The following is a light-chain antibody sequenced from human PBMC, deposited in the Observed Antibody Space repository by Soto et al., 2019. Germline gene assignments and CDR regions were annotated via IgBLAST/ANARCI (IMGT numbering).Light chain of an antibody. J-gene: IGKJ1*01. Sequence: EVGVTQSPSTLSVSPGERATLSCRASQSVSSNLAWYQQKPGQAPRLLVYGASTRATGIPARFSGSGAGTDFTLTITSLQSEDFGVYFCQQYKDWPTTFGQGTKVAIK. CDR3: QQYKDWPTT. CDR1: QSVSSN. CDR2: GAS. V-gene: IGKV3-15*01.